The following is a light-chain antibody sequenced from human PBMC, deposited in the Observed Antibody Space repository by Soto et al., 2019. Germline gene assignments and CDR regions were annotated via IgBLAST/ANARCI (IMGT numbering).Light chain of an antibody. CDR2: GNS. CDR1: SSKIGAGYD. Sequence: QSVLTQPPSVSGAPGQRVTISCTGSSSKIGAGYDVHWYQQLPGTAPKLLIYGNSNRPSGVPDRFSGSKSGTSASLAITGLQAEDEADYYCQSYDSSLSGPNWVFGGGTKRTVL. J-gene: IGLJ3*02. V-gene: IGLV1-40*01. CDR3: QSYDSSLSGPNWV.